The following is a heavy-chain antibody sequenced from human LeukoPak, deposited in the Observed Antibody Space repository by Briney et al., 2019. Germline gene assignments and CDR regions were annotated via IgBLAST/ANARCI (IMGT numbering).Heavy chain of an antibody. V-gene: IGHV3-23*01. CDR3: AKVVSGYHFDY. CDR1: GFTFSSYG. D-gene: IGHD5-12*01. Sequence: HPAGSLRLSCAASGFTFSSYGMSWVRRAPGKGPEWVSGISGSGGNTYYADSVRGRFTISRDNSQNTLYLQMNTLRAEDTAVYYCAKVVSGYHFDYWGQGTLVTVSS. CDR2: ISGSGGNT. J-gene: IGHJ4*02.